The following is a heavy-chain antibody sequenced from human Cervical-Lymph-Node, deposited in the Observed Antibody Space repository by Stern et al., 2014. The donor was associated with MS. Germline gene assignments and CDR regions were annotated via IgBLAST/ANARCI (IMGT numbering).Heavy chain of an antibody. Sequence: QVKLVESGGGVVQPGRSLRLSCAASGFTFSSHAMHWVRQAPGKGLEWVAVIRYDGNTKYYADSVKDRFTISRDNSKNTLYLQMNSLRIEDTAVYYCVRHRSTWGFDYWGRGALVTVSS. V-gene: IGHV3-30*04. J-gene: IGHJ4*02. CDR3: VRHRSTWGFDY. D-gene: IGHD2-2*01. CDR1: GFTFSSHA. CDR2: IRYDGNTK.